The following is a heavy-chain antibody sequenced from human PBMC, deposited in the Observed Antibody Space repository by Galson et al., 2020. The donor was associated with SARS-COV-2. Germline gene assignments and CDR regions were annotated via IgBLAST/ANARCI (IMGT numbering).Heavy chain of an antibody. Sequence: GGSLRLSCAASGFTFRSYAMHWVRQAPGKGLEWVAVISYDGSNKYYADSVKGRFTISRDNSKNTLYLQMNSLRAEDTAVYFCAVPRLGSYYNANDHWGQGTLVTVSS. CDR3: AVPRLGSYYNANDH. D-gene: IGHD3-10*01. CDR1: GFTFRSYA. CDR2: ISYDGSNK. J-gene: IGHJ4*02. V-gene: IGHV3-30-3*01.